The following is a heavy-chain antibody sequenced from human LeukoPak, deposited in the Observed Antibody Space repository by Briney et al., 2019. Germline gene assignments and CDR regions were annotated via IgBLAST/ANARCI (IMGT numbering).Heavy chain of an antibody. CDR3: ARSSGTVSFGVTEYFQH. D-gene: IGHD3-16*01. J-gene: IGHJ1*01. CDR2: IYYSGST. CDR1: GGSISSYY. Sequence: SETLSLTCTVSGGSISSYYWSWIRQSPGKGLEWIGYIYYSGSTNYNPSLKSRVTISVDTSKNQFSLKLSSVTAADTAVYYCARSSGTVSFGVTEYFQHWGQGTLVTVSS. V-gene: IGHV4-59*01.